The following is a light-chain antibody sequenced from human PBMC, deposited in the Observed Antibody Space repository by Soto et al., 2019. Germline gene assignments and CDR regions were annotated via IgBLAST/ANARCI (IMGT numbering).Light chain of an antibody. V-gene: IGKV3-11*01. Sequence: EVVLTQSPATLSLSPGEKATLSCRASQDINTYLGWYQQKPGQPPRLLIYDASNRASGIPARFSGSGSGTDFTLTINSLEPEDFAVYYCQQRSNWPPRVTFGQGTRLEI. CDR3: QQRSNWPPRVT. CDR1: QDINTY. CDR2: DAS. J-gene: IGKJ5*01.